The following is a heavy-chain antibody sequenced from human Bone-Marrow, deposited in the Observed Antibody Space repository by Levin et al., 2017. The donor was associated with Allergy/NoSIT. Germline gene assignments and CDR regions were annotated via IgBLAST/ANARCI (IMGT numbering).Heavy chain of an antibody. D-gene: IGHD3-16*02. CDR3: AKDGSYDYVWGSYRNLFDY. Sequence: GGSLRLSCAASGFTFSSYAMSWVRQAPGKGLEWVSAISGSGGSTYYADSVKGRFTISRDNSKNTLYLQMNSLRAEDTAVYYCAKDGSYDYVWGSYRNLFDYWGQGTLVTVSS. V-gene: IGHV3-23*01. CDR2: ISGSGGST. CDR1: GFTFSSYA. J-gene: IGHJ4*02.